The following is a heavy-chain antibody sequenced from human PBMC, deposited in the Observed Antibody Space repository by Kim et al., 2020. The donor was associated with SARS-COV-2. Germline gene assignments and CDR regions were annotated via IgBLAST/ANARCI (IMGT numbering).Heavy chain of an antibody. CDR2: ISSSGSTI. Sequence: GGSLRLSCAASGFTFSSYSMNWVRQAPGKGLEWVSCISSSGSTIYYADSVKGRYTISRDNAKNSLYLQMNSLRDEDTAVYYCARDPSEWSYYFDYWGQGTLVTVSS. D-gene: IGHD2-8*01. CDR3: ARDPSEWSYYFDY. V-gene: IGHV3-48*02. CDR1: GFTFSSYS. J-gene: IGHJ4*02.